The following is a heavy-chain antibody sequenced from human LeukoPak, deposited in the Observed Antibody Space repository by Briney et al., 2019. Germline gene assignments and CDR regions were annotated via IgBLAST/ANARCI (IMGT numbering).Heavy chain of an antibody. Sequence: GGSLRLSCAASGFTFRNYVMNWVRQAPGKGLEWVSAIGGTDGTTFYAAFVKGRFTISRDNSRNTLYLQMNSLRAEDTAVYYCTKRRDGAGSYYIDFWGQGTVVTVSS. CDR1: GFTFRNYV. CDR2: IGGTDGTT. V-gene: IGHV3-23*01. CDR3: TKRRDGAGSYYIDF. J-gene: IGHJ4*02. D-gene: IGHD3-10*01.